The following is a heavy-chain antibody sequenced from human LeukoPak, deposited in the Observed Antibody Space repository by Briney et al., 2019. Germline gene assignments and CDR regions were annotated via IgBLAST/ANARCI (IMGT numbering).Heavy chain of an antibody. Sequence: ASVKVSCKVSGYTLTELSMHWVRQAPGKGLEWMGGFDPEDGETIYAQKFQGRVTMTEDTSTDTAYMELSSLRSEDTAVYYCATNRHYGFWSGYRYGMDVWGQGTTVTVSS. CDR2: FDPEDGET. D-gene: IGHD3-3*01. CDR3: ATNRHYGFWSGYRYGMDV. J-gene: IGHJ6*02. CDR1: GYTLTELS. V-gene: IGHV1-24*01.